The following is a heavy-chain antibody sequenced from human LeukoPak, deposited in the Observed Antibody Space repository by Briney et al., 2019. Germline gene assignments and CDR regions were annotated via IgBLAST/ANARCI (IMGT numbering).Heavy chain of an antibody. D-gene: IGHD5-18*01. V-gene: IGHV4-39*07. Sequence: SETLSLTCTVSGASISSSDYYWGWIRQPPGKGLEWIGSIYYSGSTYYNPSLKSRVTISVDTSNNQFSQKQSSVTAADTAVYYCARGPPYEQLWFDYWGQGTLVTVSS. CDR3: ARGPPYEQLWFDY. CDR2: IYYSGST. CDR1: GASISSSDYY. J-gene: IGHJ4*02.